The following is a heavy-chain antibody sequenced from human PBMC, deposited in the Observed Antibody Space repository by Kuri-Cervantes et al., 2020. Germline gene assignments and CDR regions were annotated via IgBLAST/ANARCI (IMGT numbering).Heavy chain of an antibody. V-gene: IGHV3-30-3*01. D-gene: IGHD5-24*01. CDR1: RFTFSSYA. J-gene: IGHJ4*02. CDR2: ISYDGSNK. Sequence: GESLKISCAASRFTFSSYAMHWVRQAPGKGLEWVAVISYDGSNKYYADSVKGRFTVSRDSDRNSLYLQMNSLRDEDTAVYYCARERNGYNSSPVDNWGQGTLVTVSS. CDR3: ARERNGYNSSPVDN.